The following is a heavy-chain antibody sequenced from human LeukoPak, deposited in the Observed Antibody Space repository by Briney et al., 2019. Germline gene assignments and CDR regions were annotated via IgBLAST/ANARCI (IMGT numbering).Heavy chain of an antibody. CDR1: GGSISSGDYY. V-gene: IGHV4-30-4*08. CDR3: ARVNYYFDY. CDR2: IYCRGGT. J-gene: IGHJ4*02. Sequence: PSETLSLTCTVSGGSISSGDYYWSWIRQPPGKGLEWIGYIYCRGGTSYNPSLKSRVSISVDTSKNQFSLKLTSVTAADTAVYYCARVNYYFDYWGQGTLVTVSS. D-gene: IGHD5-24*01.